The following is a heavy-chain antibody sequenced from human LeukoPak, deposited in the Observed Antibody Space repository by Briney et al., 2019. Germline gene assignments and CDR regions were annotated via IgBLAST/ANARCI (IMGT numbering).Heavy chain of an antibody. CDR3: ARDVLAATGPF. CDR1: GVSFSSYS. CDR2: ISERSNNI. Sequence: PGGSLRLSCAASGVSFSSYSMNWVRQAPGKGLEWVSFISERSNNIYYADSVKGRFTISRDNPKNSVYLQRNSLRAEDTAVYYCARDVLAATGPFWGQGTLVTVSS. J-gene: IGHJ4*02. V-gene: IGHV3-48*01. D-gene: IGHD6-13*01.